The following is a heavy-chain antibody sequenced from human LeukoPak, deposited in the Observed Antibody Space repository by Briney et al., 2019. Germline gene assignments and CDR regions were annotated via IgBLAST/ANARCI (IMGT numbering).Heavy chain of an antibody. J-gene: IGHJ4*02. V-gene: IGHV1-69*04. CDR1: GGTFSSYA. D-gene: IGHD3-3*01. CDR2: IIPILGIA. CDR3: ARGRTRITRGLAY. Sequence: SVKVSCKASGGTFSSYAISWVRQAPGQGLEWMGRIIPILGIANYAQKFQGRVTITADKSTSTAYMELSSLRSEDTAVYYCARGRTRITRGLAYWGQGTLVTVSS.